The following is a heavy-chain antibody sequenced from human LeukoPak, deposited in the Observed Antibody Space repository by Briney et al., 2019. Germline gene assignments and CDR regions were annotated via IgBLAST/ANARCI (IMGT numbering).Heavy chain of an antibody. CDR3: ASHPGNGGNPHY. Sequence: PGGSLRLSCAASGFTFSSYAMHWVRQAPGKGLEWVAVISYDGSNKYYADSVKGRFTISRDNSKNTLYLQMNSLRAEDTAVYYCASHPGNGGNPHYWGQGTLVTVSS. V-gene: IGHV3-30-3*01. D-gene: IGHD4-23*01. CDR2: ISYDGSNK. CDR1: GFTFSSYA. J-gene: IGHJ4*02.